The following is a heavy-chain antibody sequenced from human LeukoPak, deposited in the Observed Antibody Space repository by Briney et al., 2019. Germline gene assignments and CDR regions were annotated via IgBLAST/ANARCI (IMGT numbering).Heavy chain of an antibody. V-gene: IGHV3-74*01. D-gene: IGHD2-2*01. J-gene: IGHJ4*02. CDR1: GFTFSNYW. Sequence: GGSLRLSCAASGFTFSNYWMHWVRQAPGKGLVWVSRINTDGSSTSYADSVKGRFTISRDNAKNTLYLQMNSLRAEDTAVYYCARDNRYCSSTSCSWSYYFDYWGQGTLVTVSS. CDR3: ARDNRYCSSTSCSWSYYFDY. CDR2: INTDGSST.